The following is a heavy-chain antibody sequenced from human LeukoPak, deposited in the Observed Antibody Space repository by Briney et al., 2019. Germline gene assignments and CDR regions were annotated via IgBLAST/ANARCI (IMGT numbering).Heavy chain of an antibody. J-gene: IGHJ6*03. Sequence: SETLSLTCTVSNDSISRYYWSWIRQPAGEGLEWIGRIYTSGSTNYNPSLKSRVTISVDKSKNQFSLKLHSVTAADTAVYYCARDKRVVSAIAAHSTYYYMDVWGKGITVTVSS. CDR2: IYTSGST. V-gene: IGHV4-4*07. D-gene: IGHD6-6*01. CDR1: NDSISRYY. CDR3: ARDKRVVSAIAAHSTYYYMDV.